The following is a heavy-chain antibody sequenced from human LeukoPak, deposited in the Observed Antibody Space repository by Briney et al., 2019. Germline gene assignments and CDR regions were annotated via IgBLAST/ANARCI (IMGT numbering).Heavy chain of an antibody. CDR1: GGTFSSYA. CDR2: IIPIFGTA. V-gene: IGHV1-69*13. Sequence: SVKVSCKASGGTFSSYAISWVRQAPGQGLEWMGGIIPIFGTANYAQKFQGRVTITADESTSTAYMELSSLRSEDTAVYYCASRGVNGSYFYFDYWGQGTLVTVSS. CDR3: ASRGVNGSYFYFDY. D-gene: IGHD1-26*01. J-gene: IGHJ4*02.